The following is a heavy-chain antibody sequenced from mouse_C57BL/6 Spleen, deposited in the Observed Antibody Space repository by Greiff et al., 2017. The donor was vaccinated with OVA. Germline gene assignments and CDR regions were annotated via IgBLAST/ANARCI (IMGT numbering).Heavy chain of an antibody. CDR2: IYPGSGST. CDR1: GYTFTSYC. D-gene: IGHD2-4*01. Sequence: QVQLQQPGAELVKPGASVKMSCKASGYTFTSYCITWVKQRPGQGLEWIGDIYPGSGSTNYNEKFKSKATLTVDTSSSTAYMQLSSLTSEDSAVYYCARGGLRYAMDYWGQGTSVTVSS. V-gene: IGHV1-55*01. CDR3: ARGGLRYAMDY. J-gene: IGHJ4*01.